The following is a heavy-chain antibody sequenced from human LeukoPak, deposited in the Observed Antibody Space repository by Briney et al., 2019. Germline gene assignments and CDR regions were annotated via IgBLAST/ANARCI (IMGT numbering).Heavy chain of an antibody. CDR2: IYYSGST. D-gene: IGHD4-17*01. Sequence: SQTLSLTCTVSGGSISSGGYYWSWIRQHPGKGLEWIGYIYYSGSTYYNPSLKSRVTISVDTSKNQFSLKLSSVTAADTAVYYCAGEGDYGDYVESDYYYYTDVWGKGTTVTVSS. CDR3: AGEGDYGDYVESDYYYYTDV. J-gene: IGHJ6*03. CDR1: GGSISSGGYY. V-gene: IGHV4-31*03.